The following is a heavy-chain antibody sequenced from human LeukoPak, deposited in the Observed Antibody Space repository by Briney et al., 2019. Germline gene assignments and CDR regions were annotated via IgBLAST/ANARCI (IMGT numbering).Heavy chain of an antibody. CDR1: GGSISSSSYY. Sequence: NPSETLSLTCTVSGGSISSSSYYWGWIRQPPGKGLEWIGILYYSGSTSYTPSLKSRVSISVDTSKNQFSLKLSSVTAADTAVYYCARGVATIGFDPWGQGTLVTVSS. D-gene: IGHD5-12*01. CDR2: LYYSGST. CDR3: ARGVATIGFDP. V-gene: IGHV4-39*07. J-gene: IGHJ5*02.